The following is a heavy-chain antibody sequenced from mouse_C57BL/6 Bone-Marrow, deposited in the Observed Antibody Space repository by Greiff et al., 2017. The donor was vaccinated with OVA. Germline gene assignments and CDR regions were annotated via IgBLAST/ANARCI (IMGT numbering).Heavy chain of an antibody. J-gene: IGHJ3*01. CDR1: GFTFSSYA. D-gene: IGHD2-1*01. V-gene: IGHV5-9-1*02. CDR2: ISSGGDYI. CDR3: TRASHYGNSWFAY. Sequence: EVKLMESGAGLVKPGGSLKLSCAASGFTFSSYAMSWVRQTPEKRLEWVAYISSGGDYIYYADTVKGRFTISRDNARNTLYLQMSSLKSEDTAMYYCTRASHYGNSWFAYWGQGTLVTVSA.